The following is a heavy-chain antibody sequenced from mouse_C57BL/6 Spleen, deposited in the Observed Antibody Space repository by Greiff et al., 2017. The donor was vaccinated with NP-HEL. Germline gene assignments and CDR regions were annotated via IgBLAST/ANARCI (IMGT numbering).Heavy chain of an antibody. CDR1: GFTFSDYY. CDR3: ARRYDYDRAMDY. Sequence: VQLKESGGGLVQPGGSLKLSCAASGFTFSDYYMYWVRQTPEKRLEWVAYISNGGGSTYYPDTVKGRFTISRDNAKNTLYLQMSRLKSEDTAMYYCARRYDYDRAMDYWGQGTSVTVSS. J-gene: IGHJ4*01. CDR2: ISNGGGST. D-gene: IGHD2-4*01. V-gene: IGHV5-12*01.